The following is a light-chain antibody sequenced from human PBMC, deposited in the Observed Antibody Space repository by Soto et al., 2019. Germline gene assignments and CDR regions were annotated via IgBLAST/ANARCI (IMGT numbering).Light chain of an antibody. CDR1: QSFRGL. J-gene: IGKJ5*01. CDR2: DAY. CDR3: QQRHMWPIT. V-gene: IGKV3-11*01. Sequence: EIVLTHSPATLSLSPWEIATLSCRASQSFRGLLAWYQQKPGQAPRLLIYDAYNRATGIPPRFSGSGSGTDFTPTISSLEPEDSAVYYCQQRHMWPITFGQGTRLEIK.